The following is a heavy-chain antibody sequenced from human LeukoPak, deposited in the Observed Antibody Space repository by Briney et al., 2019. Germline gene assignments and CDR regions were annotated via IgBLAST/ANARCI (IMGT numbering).Heavy chain of an antibody. CDR2: ISSSGSTI. CDR1: GFTFSSYE. Sequence: PGGSLRLSCAASGFTFSSYEMNWVHQAPGKGLEWVSYISSSGSTIYYADSVKGRFTISRDNAKKSVYLQMNSLRAEDTAVYYCAIGGSTGTGFDYWGQGTLVTVSS. V-gene: IGHV3-48*03. CDR3: AIGGSTGTGFDY. J-gene: IGHJ4*02. D-gene: IGHD3-16*01.